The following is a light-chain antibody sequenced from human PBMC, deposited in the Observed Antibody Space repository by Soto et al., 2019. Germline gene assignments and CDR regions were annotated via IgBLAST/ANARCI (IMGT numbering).Light chain of an antibody. J-gene: IGKJ5*01. CDR1: QDIAGY. CDR2: GAS. V-gene: IGKV1D-12*01. Sequence: DIQLTQSPASVSASVGYRFSITCRASQDIAGYLAWYQNKPGRTPELLIHGASRLQSGVPARFRGSGSGTDFTLSINSLQPEDFATYYCQQAYSFPITFGQGTRLEIK. CDR3: QQAYSFPIT.